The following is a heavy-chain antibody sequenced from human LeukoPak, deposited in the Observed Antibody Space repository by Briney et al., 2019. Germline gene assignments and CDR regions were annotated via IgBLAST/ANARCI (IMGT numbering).Heavy chain of an antibody. CDR2: ISGHVGGT. CDR1: GFTFDDYA. D-gene: IGHD4-23*01. CDR3: VKDMSYGGKGYFDS. V-gene: IGHV3-43*02. J-gene: IGHJ4*02. Sequence: GGSLRLSCAASGFTFDDYAMHWVRQAPGKGLEWVSLISGHVGGTHKADTMKGGFTTSRDNSKNSLYRQMTRLRTEATDLYSRVKDMSYGGKGYFDSWGQGTLVTVSS.